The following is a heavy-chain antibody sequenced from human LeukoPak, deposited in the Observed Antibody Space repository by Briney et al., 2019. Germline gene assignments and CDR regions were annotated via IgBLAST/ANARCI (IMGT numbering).Heavy chain of an antibody. CDR1: GFTFINYS. D-gene: IGHD2-21*02. J-gene: IGHJ6*03. CDR2: VRYDGSNK. V-gene: IGHV3-30*02. CDR3: AKVRRVTNTRYYYYYMDV. Sequence: GGSLRLSCTAAGFTFINYSMNWVRQAPGKGLEWVAFVRYDGSNKYYADSVKGRFPISRDNSKNTLYLQMNSLRAEDTAVYYCAKVRRVTNTRYYYYYMDVWGKGTTLTIPS.